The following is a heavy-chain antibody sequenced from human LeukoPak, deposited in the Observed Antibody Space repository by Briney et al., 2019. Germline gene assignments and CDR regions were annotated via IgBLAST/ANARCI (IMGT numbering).Heavy chain of an antibody. Sequence: GGSLRLSCAASGFTFSSYSMHWVRQAPGKGLEWVAVISYDAIHKYYADSVKGRFTVSRDNSKNTLYLQINSLRAEDTAVYFCARGRRNTAMVYFFDYWGQGTLVTVSS. V-gene: IGHV3-30-3*01. CDR2: ISYDAIHK. J-gene: IGHJ4*02. D-gene: IGHD5-18*01. CDR3: ARGRRNTAMVYFFDY. CDR1: GFTFSSYS.